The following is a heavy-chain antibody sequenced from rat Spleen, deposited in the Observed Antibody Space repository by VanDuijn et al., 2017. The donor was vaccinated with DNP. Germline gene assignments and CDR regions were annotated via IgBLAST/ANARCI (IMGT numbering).Heavy chain of an antibody. CDR2: ISTSGGST. CDR1: GFTFSNYG. V-gene: IGHV5-27*01. CDR3: TTDAYYDGSYYWDWFAY. D-gene: IGHD1-12*02. Sequence: EVQLVESGGGLVQPGRSLKLSCAASGFTFSNYGMAWVRQAPKKGLEWVATISTSGGSTYYRDSVKGRFTISRDNAKSTLYLQMDSLRSEDTATYYCTTDAYYDGSYYWDWFAYWGQGTLVTVSS. J-gene: IGHJ3*01.